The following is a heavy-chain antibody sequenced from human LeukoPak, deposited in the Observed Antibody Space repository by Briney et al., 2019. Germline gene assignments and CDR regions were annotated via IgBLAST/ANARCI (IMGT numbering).Heavy chain of an antibody. Sequence: SETLSLTCTVSGGSISSSSYYWGWIRQPPGKGLEWIGSIYYSGSTYYNPSLKSRVTISVDTSKNQFSLKLSSVTAADTSVYYCARDSVFDFWSGYYSSSSLNFDYWGQGTLVTVSS. V-gene: IGHV4-39*07. CDR1: GGSISSSSYY. J-gene: IGHJ4*02. CDR2: IYYSGST. D-gene: IGHD3-3*01. CDR3: ARDSVFDFWSGYYSSSSLNFDY.